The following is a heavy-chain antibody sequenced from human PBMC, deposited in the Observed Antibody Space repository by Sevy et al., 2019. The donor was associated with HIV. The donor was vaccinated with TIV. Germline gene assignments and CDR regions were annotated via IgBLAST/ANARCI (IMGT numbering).Heavy chain of an antibody. CDR3: ARERAGSSSSGNYFDY. Sequence: SETLSLTCAVYGGSFSGYYWSWIRQPPGKGLEWIGEINHSGCTNYNPSLKSRVTISVDTSKNQFSLKLSSVTAADTAVYYCARERAGSSSSGNYFDYWGQGTLVTVSS. V-gene: IGHV4-34*01. D-gene: IGHD6-6*01. CDR1: GGSFSGYY. CDR2: INHSGCT. J-gene: IGHJ4*02.